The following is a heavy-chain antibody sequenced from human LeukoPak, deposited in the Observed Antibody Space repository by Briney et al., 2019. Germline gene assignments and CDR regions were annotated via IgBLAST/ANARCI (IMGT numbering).Heavy chain of an antibody. J-gene: IGHJ4*02. CDR2: IKQDGSEK. D-gene: IGHD3-9*01. CDR3: TRVRGDRDILTGYFKLYFDY. Sequence: GGSLRLSCAASGFSFNTYWMTWVRQAPGKGLEWVANIKQDGSEKDYVDSVKGRFTISRDNGKNSLYLEMNSLRGDDTAVYYCTRVRGDRDILTGYFKLYFDYWGQGTLVTVSS. CDR1: GFSFNTYW. V-gene: IGHV3-7*04.